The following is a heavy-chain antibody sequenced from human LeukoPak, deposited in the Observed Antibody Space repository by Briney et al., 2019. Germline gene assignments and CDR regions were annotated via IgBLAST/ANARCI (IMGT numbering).Heavy chain of an antibody. CDR2: IYTSGST. Sequence: SETLSVTPAVSGGSISSYFWSWSRQPAGKGLEWIGRIYTSGSTNYNPSLKSRVTMPVDTSKNQFSMKLSSVTAADTAVYYCAREPGSYDVLHLGAQGTMVTVSS. J-gene: IGHJ3*01. V-gene: IGHV4-4*07. D-gene: IGHD1-14*01. CDR1: GGSISSYF. CDR3: AREPGSYDVLHL.